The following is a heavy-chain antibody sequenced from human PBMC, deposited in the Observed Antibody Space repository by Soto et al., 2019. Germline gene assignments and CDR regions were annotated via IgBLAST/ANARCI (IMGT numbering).Heavy chain of an antibody. D-gene: IGHD3-22*01. CDR1: GYTFTSYY. Sequence: ASVKVSCKASGYTFTSYYMHWVRQAPGQGLEWMGIINPSGGTTNYAQKFQGRVTMTRDTPTSTVYMELSSLRSEDTAVYYCARHPPPAYYFDSSAYYYDWFDPWGQGTLVTVSS. J-gene: IGHJ5*02. CDR2: INPSGGTT. CDR3: ARHPPPAYYFDSSAYYYDWFDP. V-gene: IGHV1-46*01.